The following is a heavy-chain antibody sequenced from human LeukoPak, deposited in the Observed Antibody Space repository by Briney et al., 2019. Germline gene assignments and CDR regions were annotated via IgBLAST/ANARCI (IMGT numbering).Heavy chain of an antibody. D-gene: IGHD2-2*01. V-gene: IGHV3-23*01. J-gene: IGHJ4*02. CDR1: GFTFSTYA. CDR2: VSGSGGGT. CDR3: AKNTLQYQLLSLCDY. Sequence: GGSLRLSCAVSGFTFSTYAMSWVRQAPGKGLEWVSTVSGSGGGTYYADSVKGRFTISRDNSKNTMYLQMNILRAEDTAVYYCAKNTLQYQLLSLCDYWGQGTLVTVSS.